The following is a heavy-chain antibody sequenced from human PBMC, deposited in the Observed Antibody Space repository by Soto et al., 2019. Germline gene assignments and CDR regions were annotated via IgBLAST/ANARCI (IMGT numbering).Heavy chain of an antibody. D-gene: IGHD3-16*02. CDR2: ITSSGSTI. V-gene: IGHV3-48*03. CDR3: ARGNSPVNVW. J-gene: IGHJ4*02. CDR1: GFTFSNYE. Sequence: PGGSLRLSCAASGFTFSNYEMNWVRQAAGKGLEWVSYITSSGSTIYYADSVKGRFTISRDNAKNSLYLQMDSLRAEDTAIYYCARGNSPVNVWWGQGTLVTVSS.